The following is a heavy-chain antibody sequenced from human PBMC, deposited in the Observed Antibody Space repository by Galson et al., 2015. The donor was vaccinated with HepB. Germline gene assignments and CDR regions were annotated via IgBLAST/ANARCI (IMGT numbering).Heavy chain of an antibody. Sequence: SVKVSCKVSGYTLTELSMHWVRQAPGKGLEWMGGFDPEDGETIYAQKFQGRVTMTEDTSTDTAYMELSSLRSEDTAVYYCARANPSRGSGWYFHDYWGQGTLVTVSS. D-gene: IGHD6-19*01. V-gene: IGHV1-24*01. CDR2: FDPEDGET. J-gene: IGHJ4*02. CDR3: ARANPSRGSGWYFHDY. CDR1: GYTLTELS.